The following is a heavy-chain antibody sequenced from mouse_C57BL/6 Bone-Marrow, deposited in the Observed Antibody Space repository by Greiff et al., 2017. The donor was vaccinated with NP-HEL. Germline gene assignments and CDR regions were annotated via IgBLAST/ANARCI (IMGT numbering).Heavy chain of an antibody. V-gene: IGHV5-12*01. D-gene: IGHD1-1*01. CDR3: ARGFNYYGSSYDAMDY. CDR1: GFTFSDYY. Sequence: EVKLVESGGGLVQPGGSLKLSCAASGFTFSDYYMYWVRQTPEKRLEWVAYISNGGGSTYYPDTVKGRFTISRDNAKNTLYLQMSRLKSEDTAMYYCARGFNYYGSSYDAMDYWGQGTSVTVSS. CDR2: ISNGGGST. J-gene: IGHJ4*01.